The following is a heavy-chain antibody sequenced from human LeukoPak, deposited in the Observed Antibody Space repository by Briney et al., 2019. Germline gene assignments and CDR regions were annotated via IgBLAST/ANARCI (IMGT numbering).Heavy chain of an antibody. Sequence: ASVKVSCKASGYTFTSYGISWVRQAPGQGLEWMGWISAYNGNTNYAQKLQGRVTMTTDTSTSTAYMELRSLRSDDTAVYYCARDNSMHERGWWFDPWGQGTLVTVSS. CDR2: ISAYNGNT. CDR3: ARDNSMHERGWWFDP. V-gene: IGHV1-18*01. D-gene: IGHD4-23*01. J-gene: IGHJ5*02. CDR1: GYTFTSYG.